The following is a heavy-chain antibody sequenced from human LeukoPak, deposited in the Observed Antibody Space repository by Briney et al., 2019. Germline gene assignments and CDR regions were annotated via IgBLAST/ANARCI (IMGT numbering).Heavy chain of an antibody. CDR1: GFTFSSYA. CDR2: IIPILGIA. V-gene: IGHV1-69*04. D-gene: IGHD2-21*02. Sequence: SVKLSCKASGFTFSSYAISWVRQAPGQGLEWMGRIIPILGIANYAQKFQGRVTITADKSTSTAYMELSSLRAEDTAVYYCILAYCGGDWYPYYFDYWGQGTLVSVSS. J-gene: IGHJ4*02. CDR3: ILAYCGGDWYPYYFDY.